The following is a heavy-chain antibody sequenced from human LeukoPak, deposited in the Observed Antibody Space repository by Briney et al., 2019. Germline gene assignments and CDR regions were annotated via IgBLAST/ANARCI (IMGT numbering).Heavy chain of an antibody. CDR3: ARALKLTGDYYYYGMDV. J-gene: IGHJ6*02. CDR2: IIPIFGTA. Sequence: SVKVSCKASGGTFSSYAISWVRQAPGQGLEWMGGIIPIFGTANYAQKFQGRVTITADESTSTAYMELSSLRSEDTAVYYCARALKLTGDYYYYGMDVWGQGTTVTVSS. CDR1: GGTFSSYA. D-gene: IGHD7-27*01. V-gene: IGHV1-69*01.